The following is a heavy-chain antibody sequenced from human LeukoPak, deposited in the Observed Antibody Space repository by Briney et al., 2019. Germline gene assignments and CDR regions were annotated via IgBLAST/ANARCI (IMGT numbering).Heavy chain of an antibody. CDR2: IYYSGST. CDR3: ARDYRCSSTSCPTWAPRRTRYFDL. D-gene: IGHD2-2*01. CDR1: GGSISSSSYY. Sequence: PSETLSLTCTVSGGSISSSSYYWGWIRQPPGKGLEWIGSIYYSGSTYYNPSLKSRVTISVDTSKNQFSLKLSSVTAADTAVYYCARDYRCSSTSCPTWAPRRTRYFDLWGRGTLVTVSS. V-gene: IGHV4-39*02. J-gene: IGHJ2*01.